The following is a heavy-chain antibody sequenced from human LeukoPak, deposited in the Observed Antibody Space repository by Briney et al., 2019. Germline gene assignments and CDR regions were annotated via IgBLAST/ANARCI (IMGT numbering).Heavy chain of an antibody. CDR1: GGSISSYY. Sequence: SETLSLTCTVSGGSISSYYWSWIRQPPGKGLEWIGYIYYSGSTNYNPSLKSRVTISVDTSKNQFSLKLSSVTAADTAVYYCAIASKDHDYGDYIKINGMDVWGQGTTVTVSS. J-gene: IGHJ6*02. CDR2: IYYSGST. D-gene: IGHD4-17*01. V-gene: IGHV4-59*01. CDR3: AIASKDHDYGDYIKINGMDV.